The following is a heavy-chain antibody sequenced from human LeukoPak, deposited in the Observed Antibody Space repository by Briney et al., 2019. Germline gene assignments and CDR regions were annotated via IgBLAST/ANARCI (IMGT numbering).Heavy chain of an antibody. D-gene: IGHD4-23*01. Sequence: ASVKVSCKVSGYTLTELSMHWVRQAPGKGLEWMGGFDPEDGETLYGQNFQGRVTMTEDTSTDTAYMEPSSLRSEDTAVYYCATDFRYGGNRLFDYWGQGTLVTVSS. V-gene: IGHV1-24*01. CDR1: GYTLTELS. CDR3: ATDFRYGGNRLFDY. CDR2: FDPEDGET. J-gene: IGHJ4*02.